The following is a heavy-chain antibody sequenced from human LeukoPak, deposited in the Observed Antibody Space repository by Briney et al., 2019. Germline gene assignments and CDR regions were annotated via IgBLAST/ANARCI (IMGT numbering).Heavy chain of an antibody. CDR2: INPNSGGT. J-gene: IGHJ5*02. D-gene: IGHD6-6*01. CDR3: ARDHPSSIAARPRWFDP. V-gene: IGHV1-2*06. Sequence: ASVKVPCKASGYTFTGYYMHWVRQAPGQGLEWMGRINPNSGGTNYAQKFQGRVTMTRDTSISTAYMELSRLRSDDTAVYYCARDHPSSIAARPRWFDPWGQGTLVTVSS. CDR1: GYTFTGYY.